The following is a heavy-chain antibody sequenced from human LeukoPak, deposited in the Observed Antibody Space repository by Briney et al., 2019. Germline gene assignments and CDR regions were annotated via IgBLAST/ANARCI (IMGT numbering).Heavy chain of an antibody. D-gene: IGHD2-15*01. CDR3: ARVRDCSGGSCYDIDAFDI. Sequence: GASVKVSCKASGYTFTSYEINWVRQATGQGLEWMGWMNPNSGNTGYAQKFQGRVTMTRNTSISTAYMELSSLRSEDTAVYYCARVRDCSGGSCYDIDAFDIWGQGTMVTVSS. CDR2: MNPNSGNT. CDR1: GYTFTSYE. V-gene: IGHV1-8*01. J-gene: IGHJ3*02.